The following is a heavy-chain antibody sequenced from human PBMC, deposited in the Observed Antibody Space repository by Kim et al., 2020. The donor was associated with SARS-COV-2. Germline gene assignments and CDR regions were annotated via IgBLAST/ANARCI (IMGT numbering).Heavy chain of an antibody. V-gene: IGHV4-39*01. CDR1: GGSISSSSYY. Sequence: SETLSLTYTVSGGSISSSSYYWGWIRQPPGKGLEWIGSIYYSGSTYYNPSLKSRVTISVNTSKNQFSLKLSSVTAADTAVYYCARLFVVYAIGFDYWGQGTLVTVSS. J-gene: IGHJ4*02. CDR2: IYYSGST. D-gene: IGHD2-8*01. CDR3: ARLFVVYAIGFDY.